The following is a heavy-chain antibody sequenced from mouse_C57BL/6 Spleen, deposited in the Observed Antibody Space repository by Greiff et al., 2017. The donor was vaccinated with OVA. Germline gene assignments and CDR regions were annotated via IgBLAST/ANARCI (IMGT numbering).Heavy chain of an antibody. CDR1: GFTFSDYY. CDR2: INYDGSST. D-gene: IGHD3-2*02. CDR3: ARVRSGDDYYAMDY. V-gene: IGHV5-16*01. Sequence: EVKLVESEGGLVQPGSSMKLSCTASGFTFSDYYMAWVRQVPEKGLEWVANINYDGSSTYYLDSLKSRFIISRDNATNILYMQMSSLKSEDTATYYCARVRSGDDYYAMDYWGQGTSVTVSS. J-gene: IGHJ4*01.